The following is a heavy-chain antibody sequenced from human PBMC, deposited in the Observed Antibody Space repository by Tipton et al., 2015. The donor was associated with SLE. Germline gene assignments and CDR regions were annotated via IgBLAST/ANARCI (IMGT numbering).Heavy chain of an antibody. V-gene: IGHV3-23*01. CDR2: ISASGSDT. CDR3: AKDSPPVEYSSMYYFDY. D-gene: IGHD2-2*01. CDR1: GFTFSSYA. Sequence: SLRLSCAASGFTFSSYAMSWVRQAPGKGLQWVSAISASGSDTYYADSVKGRFTISRDNSKNTLFLQMNSLRAEDTAVYYCAKDSPPVEYSSMYYFDYWGQGTLVTVSS. J-gene: IGHJ4*02.